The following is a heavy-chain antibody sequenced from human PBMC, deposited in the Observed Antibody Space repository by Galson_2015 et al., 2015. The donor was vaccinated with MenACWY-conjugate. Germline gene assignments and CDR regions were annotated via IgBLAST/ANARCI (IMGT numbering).Heavy chain of an antibody. J-gene: IGHJ4*02. CDR1: GFTFSDFW. V-gene: IGHV3-7*05. Sequence: SLRLSCAASGFTFSDFWMSWVRLVPGQGLEWVAHIMEDGSGKYYVDSVKGRFTISRDNAKNSLNLHMNSLRAEDTAVYFCARYVAALDYWGQGTPVTVSS. CDR2: IMEDGSGK. CDR3: ARYVAALDY. D-gene: IGHD3-10*02.